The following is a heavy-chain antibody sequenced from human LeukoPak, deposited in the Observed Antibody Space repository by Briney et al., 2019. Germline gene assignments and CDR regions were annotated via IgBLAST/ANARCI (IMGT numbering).Heavy chain of an antibody. CDR3: ATGAYNVLRYFDWLINPRGDRGGGFQH. D-gene: IGHD3-9*01. Sequence: PGGSLRLSCAASGFAFSSYAMSWVRQAPGQGLEWVSSISGSGSGGRTYYADSVKGRFTISRDNSKNTLYLQMNSLRAEDTAVYYCATGAYNVLRYFDWLINPRGDRGGGFQHWGQGTLVTVSS. J-gene: IGHJ1*01. CDR2: ISGSGSGGRT. V-gene: IGHV3-23*01. CDR1: GFAFSSYA.